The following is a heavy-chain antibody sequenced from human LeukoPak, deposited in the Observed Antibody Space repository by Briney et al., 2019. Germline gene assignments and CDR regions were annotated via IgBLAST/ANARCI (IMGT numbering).Heavy chain of an antibody. CDR1: GFTFRSSG. D-gene: IGHD1-1*01. Sequence: GGSLRLSCAASGFTFRSSGMHWVCQTPGKGLEWVAFIWYDGNVIYYADSVKGRFTISRDNSRNTLNLQMNSLRTEDTAVYYCAREQQGRRAAFDYWGLGTPVTVSS. CDR2: IWYDGNVI. CDR3: AREQQGRRAAFDY. V-gene: IGHV3-30*02. J-gene: IGHJ4*02.